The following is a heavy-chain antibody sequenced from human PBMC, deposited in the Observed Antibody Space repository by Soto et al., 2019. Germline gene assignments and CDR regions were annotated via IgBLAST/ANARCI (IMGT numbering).Heavy chain of an antibody. CDR3: ARRGYQLPQTGYYCYGMDV. CDR2: IITIFGTA. CDR1: GGTFSSYA. D-gene: IGHD2-2*01. J-gene: IGHJ6*02. Sequence: QVQRVQSGAEVKKPGSSLKVSCKASGGTFSSYAISWVRQAPGQGLEWMGGIITIFGTANYAQKFQGRFTITADESTGTAYMELGRLRSGETAVYYCARRGYQLPQTGYYCYGMDVWGQGTTVTVSS. V-gene: IGHV1-69*01.